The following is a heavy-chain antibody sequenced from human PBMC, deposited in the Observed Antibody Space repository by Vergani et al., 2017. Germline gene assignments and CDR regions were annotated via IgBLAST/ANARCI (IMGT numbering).Heavy chain of an antibody. Sequence: VQLVESGGGLVKPGGSLRLSCAASGFTFSNAWMSWIRQPPGKGLEWIGYIYYSGSTNYNPSLKSRVTISVDTSKNQFSLKLGSVTGAETAVYYCSGVRYWGQGTLVTVSS. D-gene: IGHD7-27*01. J-gene: IGHJ4*02. V-gene: IGHV4-59*08. CDR2: IYYSGST. CDR1: GFTFSNAW. CDR3: SGVRY.